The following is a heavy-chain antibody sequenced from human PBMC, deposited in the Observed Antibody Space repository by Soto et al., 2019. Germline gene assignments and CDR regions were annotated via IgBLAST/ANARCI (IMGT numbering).Heavy chain of an antibody. D-gene: IGHD3-3*01. CDR1: GFTFSSYG. J-gene: IGHJ6*02. Sequence: PGGSLRLSCAASGFTFSSYGRHWVRQAPGKGLEWVAVISYDGSNNYYADSVKGRFTISRANSKNTLYRQMNSLRAEDTAVYYCAKDQVGLLEWLSDYYYGMDVWGQGTTVTVSS. V-gene: IGHV3-30*18. CDR3: AKDQVGLLEWLSDYYYGMDV. CDR2: ISYDGSNN.